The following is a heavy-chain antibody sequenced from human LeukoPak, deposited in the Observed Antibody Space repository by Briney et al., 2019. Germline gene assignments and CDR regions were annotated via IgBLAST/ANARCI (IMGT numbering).Heavy chain of an antibody. CDR3: ARETEALDY. Sequence: GGSLRLSCAASGFTFSSYAMHWVRQAPGKGLEWVAVVSYDGYNKYYADSAKGRFTISRDNSKNTLYLQMNSLRAEDTAVYYCARETEALDYWGQGTLVIVSS. V-gene: IGHV3-30-3*01. J-gene: IGHJ4*02. CDR2: VSYDGYNK. CDR1: GFTFSSYA.